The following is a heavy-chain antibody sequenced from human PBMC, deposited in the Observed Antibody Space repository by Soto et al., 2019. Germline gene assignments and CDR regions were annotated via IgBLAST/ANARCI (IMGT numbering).Heavy chain of an antibody. D-gene: IGHD4-17*01. CDR1: GGTLRNYG. CDR3: SRGDATKIVVTTYRGMDV. J-gene: IGHJ6*02. V-gene: IGHV1-69*12. CDR2: IIPVFGTA. Sequence: QVQLVQSGAEVKKPGSSVRVSCKASGGTLRNYGISWVRQAPGQGLEWMGGIIPVFGTANYAQKFQGRVTITADESTSTVYMDVTSLRSEDTAVYYWSRGDATKIVVTTYRGMDVWGQGTTVTVSS.